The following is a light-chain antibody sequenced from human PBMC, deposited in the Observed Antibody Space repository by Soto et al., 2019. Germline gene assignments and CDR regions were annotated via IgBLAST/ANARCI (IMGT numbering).Light chain of an antibody. CDR2: EVS. V-gene: IGLV2-8*01. CDR3: SSYAGSNNYV. Sequence: QSALTQPPSAYGSPGQSVTISCTGTSSDVGGYKYVSWYQQHPGKAPKLMISEVSKRPSGVPDRFSGSKSGNTASLTVSGLQAEDEADYYCSSYAGSNNYVFGTGTKVTVL. CDR1: SSDVGGYKY. J-gene: IGLJ1*01.